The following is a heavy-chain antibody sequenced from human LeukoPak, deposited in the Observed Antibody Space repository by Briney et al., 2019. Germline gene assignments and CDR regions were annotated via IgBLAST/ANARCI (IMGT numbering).Heavy chain of an antibody. V-gene: IGHV1-46*01. J-gene: IGHJ3*02. CDR2: INPSGGST. Sequence: GASVKVSCKASGYTFTSYYMHWVRQAPGQGLEWMGIINPSGGSTSYAQKFQGRVTMTRDTSTSTVCMELSSLRSEDTAVYYCARDNNDYGDYERAFDIWGQGTMVTVSS. D-gene: IGHD4-17*01. CDR1: GYTFTSYY. CDR3: ARDNNDYGDYERAFDI.